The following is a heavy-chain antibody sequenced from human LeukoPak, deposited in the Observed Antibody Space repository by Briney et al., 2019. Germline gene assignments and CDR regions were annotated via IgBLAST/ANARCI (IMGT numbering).Heavy chain of an antibody. J-gene: IGHJ5*02. CDR2: IDPSDSYT. CDR1: GYGFTTYW. CDR3: VRHDGRLKFDP. D-gene: IGHD3-22*01. V-gene: IGHV5-10-1*01. Sequence: GESLKISCKGSGYGFTTYWISWVRQMPGKGLEWMGRIDPSDSYTNFSPSLQGHVTISVDKSISTAYLRWSSLKASDTAMYYCVRHDGRLKFDPWGQGTLVTVSS.